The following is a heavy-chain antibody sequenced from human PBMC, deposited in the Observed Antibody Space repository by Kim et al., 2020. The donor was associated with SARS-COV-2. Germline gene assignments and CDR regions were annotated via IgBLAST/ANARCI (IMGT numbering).Heavy chain of an antibody. D-gene: IGHD3-16*02. CDR3: AIGPHTYVWGRYLAYYY. CDR1: GFTFSDYY. Sequence: GGSLRLSCAASGFTFSDYYKSWIRQGQATGQEWVSYISTSNSWTNYSNSSNGRSIITKDNTKNSLYLQKNSLIADEKAVYYYAIGPHTYVWGRYLAYYY. J-gene: IGHJ6*01. V-gene: IGHV3-11*03. CDR2: ISTSNSWT.